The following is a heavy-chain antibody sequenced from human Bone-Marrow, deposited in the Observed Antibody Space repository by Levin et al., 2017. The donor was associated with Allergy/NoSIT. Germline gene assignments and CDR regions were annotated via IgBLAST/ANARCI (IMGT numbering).Heavy chain of an antibody. CDR3: ARGEGWLQLYDY. Sequence: PSETLSLTCTVSGGSISSGDYYWSWIRQPPGKGLEWIGYIYYSGSTYYNPSLKSRVTISVDTSKNQFSLKLSSVTAADTAVYYCARGEGWLQLYDYWGQGTLVTVSS. CDR2: IYYSGST. J-gene: IGHJ4*02. CDR1: GGSISSGDYY. D-gene: IGHD5-24*01. V-gene: IGHV4-30-4*01.